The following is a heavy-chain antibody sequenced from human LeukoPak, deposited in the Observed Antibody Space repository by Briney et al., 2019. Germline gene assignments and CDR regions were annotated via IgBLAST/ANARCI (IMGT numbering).Heavy chain of an antibody. D-gene: IGHD4-11*01. V-gene: IGHV4-39*07. CDR1: GGSISSSSYY. CDR3: ARGNLWDYRRYYYYMDV. J-gene: IGHJ6*03. Sequence: PSETLSLTCTVSGGSISSSSYYWGWIRQPPGKGLEWIGSIYYSGSTYYNPSLKSRVTISVDTSKNQFSLRLNSVTAADTAVYYCARGNLWDYRRYYYYMDVWGKGTTVTVSS. CDR2: IYYSGST.